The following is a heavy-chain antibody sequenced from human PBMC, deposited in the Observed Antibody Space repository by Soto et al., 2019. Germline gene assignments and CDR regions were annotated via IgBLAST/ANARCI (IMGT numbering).Heavy chain of an antibody. Sequence: QVQLQESGPGLLKPSWTLSLTCAVSGGSISSSNWWSWVRQPPGKGLEWIGEIYHSGSTNYNPSLKSRVTISVDKSKNQFSLKLRSVTAADTAVYYCARGLALYGSGTRGGYYFDYLGQGTLVTVSS. CDR2: IYHSGST. D-gene: IGHD3-10*01. V-gene: IGHV4-4*02. CDR1: GGSISSSNW. J-gene: IGHJ4*02. CDR3: ARGLALYGSGTRGGYYFDY.